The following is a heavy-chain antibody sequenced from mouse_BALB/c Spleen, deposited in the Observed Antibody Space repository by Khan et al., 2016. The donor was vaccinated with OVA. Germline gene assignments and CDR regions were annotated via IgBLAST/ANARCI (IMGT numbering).Heavy chain of an antibody. CDR3: ARPTYFSYTLDY. CDR1: GYTFTNYG. CDR2: INTYTGEP. D-gene: IGHD2-10*01. V-gene: IGHV9-3-1*01. Sequence: QIQLVQSGPELKKPGETVKLSCKASGYTFTNYGMNWVKQSPGKALKWMGWINTYTGEPKYADDFKGRFAFSLETSATTAYLQMNNLKTEDTATSICARPTYFSYTLDYWGQGTSVTVSS. J-gene: IGHJ4*01.